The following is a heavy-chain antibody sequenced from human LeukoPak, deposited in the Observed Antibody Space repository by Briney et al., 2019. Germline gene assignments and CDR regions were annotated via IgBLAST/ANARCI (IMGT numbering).Heavy chain of an antibody. Sequence: SETLSLTCTVSGVSISSSNSYWGWIRHPPGTGLEWIGRIYHGGSTYYNPSLESRVTMSEDTSENQFSLKLSSVTAADTAVYYCARSYSSSGYHNWFDPWGQGTLVTVSS. J-gene: IGHJ5*02. CDR1: GVSISSSNSY. V-gene: IGHV4-39*07. CDR2: IYHGGST. CDR3: ARSYSSSGYHNWFDP. D-gene: IGHD6-13*01.